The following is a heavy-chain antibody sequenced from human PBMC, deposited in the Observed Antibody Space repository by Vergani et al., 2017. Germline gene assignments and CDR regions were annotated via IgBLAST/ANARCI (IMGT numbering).Heavy chain of an antibody. Sequence: QLQLQESCPGLVKPSETLSLTCTVSGGSISSSSYYWGWIRQPPGKGLEWIGSIYYSGSTYYNPSLKSRVTISVDTSKNQFSLKLSSVTAADTAVYYCASHLRGYSYYNWFDPWGQGTLVTVSS. D-gene: IGHD5-18*01. J-gene: IGHJ5*02. V-gene: IGHV4-39*01. CDR3: ASHLRGYSYYNWFDP. CDR1: GGSISSSSYY. CDR2: IYYSGST.